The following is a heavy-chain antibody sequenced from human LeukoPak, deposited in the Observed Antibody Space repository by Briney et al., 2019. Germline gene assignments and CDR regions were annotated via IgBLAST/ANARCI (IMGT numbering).Heavy chain of an antibody. CDR1: GFTFSSYA. Sequence: GGSLRLSCAASGFTFSSYAMHWVRQAPGKGLEWVAVISYDGSNKYYADSVKGRFTISRDNSKNSLYLQMNSLRDEDTAVYYCARDSGVDAHIDYWGQGTLVTVSA. D-gene: IGHD3-3*01. CDR3: ARDSGVDAHIDY. CDR2: ISYDGSNK. V-gene: IGHV3-30-3*01. J-gene: IGHJ4*02.